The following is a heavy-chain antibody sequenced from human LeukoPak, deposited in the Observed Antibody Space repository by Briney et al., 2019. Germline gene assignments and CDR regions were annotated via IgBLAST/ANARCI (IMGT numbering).Heavy chain of an antibody. J-gene: IGHJ3*02. CDR3: ARHGLIRNAFDI. Sequence: SETLCLTCTVSGGSVSTTSYFWAWIRQPPGKGLEWIGNIYHNGITYYNVSLKSRLTMSVDPSKNQFSMKLSSVTAADTAVYFCARHGLIRNAFDIWGQGTMVTVSS. CDR2: IYHNGIT. CDR1: GGSVSTTSYF. V-gene: IGHV4-39*01. D-gene: IGHD3-22*01.